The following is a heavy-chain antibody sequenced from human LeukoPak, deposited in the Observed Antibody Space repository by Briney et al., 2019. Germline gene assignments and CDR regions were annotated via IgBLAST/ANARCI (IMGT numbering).Heavy chain of an antibody. CDR3: ARSQESRYSYGYV. V-gene: IGHV4-34*01. Sequence: KPSETLSLTCAAYGGSFSGYYWNWIRQPPGKGLEWIGEINHSGSTKYNPSLKSRVTISVDTSKNQFSLKLSSVTAADTAVYYCARSQESRYSYGYVWGQGTLVTVSS. D-gene: IGHD5-18*01. CDR1: GGSFSGYY. CDR2: INHSGST. J-gene: IGHJ4*02.